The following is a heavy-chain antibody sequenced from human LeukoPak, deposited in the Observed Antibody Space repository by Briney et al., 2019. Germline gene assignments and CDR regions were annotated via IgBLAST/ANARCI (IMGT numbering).Heavy chain of an antibody. CDR2: INWNGGST. D-gene: IGHD5-18*01. CDR3: ARNQYSYGQTPSDY. CDR1: GFTFDDYG. J-gene: IGHJ4*02. V-gene: IGHV3-20*04. Sequence: PGGSLRLSCAASGFTFDDYGMSWVRQAPGKGLELVSGINWNGGSTGYADSVKGRFTISRDNAKNSLYLQMNSLRAEDTALYYCARNQYSYGQTPSDYWGQGTLVTVSS.